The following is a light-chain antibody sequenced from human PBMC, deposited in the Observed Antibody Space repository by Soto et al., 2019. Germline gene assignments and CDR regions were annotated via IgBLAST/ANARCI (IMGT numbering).Light chain of an antibody. Sequence: IQLTQSPSSLSASVGDRVTITCRASQAIRTALGWYQQKPGKVPKLLIYAASTLQSGVPSRFSGGGSGTEFTLTISSLQVDDYATFYCQQYHTDWTFGQGTKVDI. CDR2: AAS. CDR1: QAIRTA. CDR3: QQYHTDWT. J-gene: IGKJ1*01. V-gene: IGKV1-6*01.